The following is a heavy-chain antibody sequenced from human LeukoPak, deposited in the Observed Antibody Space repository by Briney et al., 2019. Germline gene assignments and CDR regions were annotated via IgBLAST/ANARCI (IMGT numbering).Heavy chain of an antibody. V-gene: IGHV4-34*01. Sequence: PSETLSVTCAVYGDSLSRYYWTWIRQSPGKGLEWLGEINPSGSPDYNPSLKSRATISVDTSKNQFSLRLASVTAADTAVYYCASVRHDPLEYYYYIDVWGKETTVTVSS. CDR1: GDSLSRYY. CDR3: ASVRHDPLEYYYYIDV. J-gene: IGHJ6*03. CDR2: INPSGSP. D-gene: IGHD2/OR15-2a*01.